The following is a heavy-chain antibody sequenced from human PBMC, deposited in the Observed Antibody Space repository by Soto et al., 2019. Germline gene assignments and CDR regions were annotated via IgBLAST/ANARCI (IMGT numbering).Heavy chain of an antibody. CDR1: GGSLIRSSGY. V-gene: IGHV4-39*01. Sequence: PSETLSLPWSVAGGSLIRSSGYWVLIRQPPGKGLEWIGSIYYSGSTYYNPSLKSRVTISVDTSKNQFSLKLSSVTAADTAVYYCARHTPAISISDHWGQGTLVTVSS. J-gene: IGHJ4*02. CDR2: IYYSGST. D-gene: IGHD2-15*01. CDR3: ARHTPAISISDH.